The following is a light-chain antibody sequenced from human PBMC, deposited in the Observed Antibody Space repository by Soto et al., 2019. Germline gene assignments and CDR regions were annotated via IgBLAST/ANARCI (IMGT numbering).Light chain of an antibody. V-gene: IGKV3-20*01. CDR3: QEYDSSAGT. J-gene: IGKJ1*01. CDR1: QRVSGSY. Sequence: DIVFTQSLGARSLSRGERATLPCRASQRVSGSYLAWYQQKPGQAPRLLIYRTSNRATGIPDRFSGSGSGTDFTLTIRCLEPDEFAVHWCQEYDSSAGTFGQGTKVDI. CDR2: RTS.